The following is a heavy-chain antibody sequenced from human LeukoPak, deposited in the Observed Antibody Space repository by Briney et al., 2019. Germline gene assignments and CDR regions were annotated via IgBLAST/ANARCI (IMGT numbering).Heavy chain of an antibody. CDR1: GFTFSSYS. D-gene: IGHD3-22*01. V-gene: IGHV3-21*01. Sequence: PGGSLRLSCAASGFTFSSYSMNWVRQAPGKGLEWVSSISSSDSYIYYADSVKGRFTISRDSAKNSLYLQVNSLRAEDTAVYYCARGDRAREYYYYAMDVWGQGTTVTVSS. CDR2: ISSSDSYI. J-gene: IGHJ6*02. CDR3: ARGDRAREYYYYAMDV.